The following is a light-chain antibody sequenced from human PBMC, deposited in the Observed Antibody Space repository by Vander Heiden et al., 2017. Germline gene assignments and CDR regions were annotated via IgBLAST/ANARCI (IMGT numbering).Light chain of an antibody. CDR3: SSYTSSSHV. Sequence: QSALTQPASVSGSHRPAITICCPGTSSDAGWYNYVAWYQQHPGKAPKLMIYDVSNRPSGVSNRFSGSKFGNTASLTISGLQAEDEADYYCSSYTSSSHVFGTGTKVTVL. J-gene: IGLJ1*01. CDR1: SSDAGWYNY. V-gene: IGLV2-14*01. CDR2: DVS.